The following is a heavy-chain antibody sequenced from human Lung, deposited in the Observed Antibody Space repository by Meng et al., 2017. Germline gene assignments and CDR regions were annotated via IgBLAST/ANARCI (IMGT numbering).Heavy chain of an antibody. Sequence: GQLQQWGSGLLRPSESLSLACVVSGGAFRDYYWSWIRPPPGKGLGWIGEINHSGSTNYNPSLESRATISVDTSQNNLSLKLSSVTAADSAVYYCARGPTTMAHDFDYWGQGTPVTVSS. V-gene: IGHV4-34*01. CDR3: ARGPTTMAHDFDY. CDR2: INHSGST. J-gene: IGHJ4*02. CDR1: GGAFRDYY. D-gene: IGHD4-11*01.